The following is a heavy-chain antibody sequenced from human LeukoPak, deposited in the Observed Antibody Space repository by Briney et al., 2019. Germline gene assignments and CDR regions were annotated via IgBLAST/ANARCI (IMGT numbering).Heavy chain of an antibody. V-gene: IGHV3-21*01. Sequence: GGSLRLSCAASGFTFSSYSMNWVRQAPGKGLEWVSSISSSSSYIYYADSVKGRFTISRDNAKNSLYLQMNSLRAEDTAVYYCARRYCSSTSCPDFDCWGQGTLVTVSS. J-gene: IGHJ4*02. CDR2: ISSSSSYI. D-gene: IGHD2-2*01. CDR3: ARRYCSSTSCPDFDC. CDR1: GFTFSSYS.